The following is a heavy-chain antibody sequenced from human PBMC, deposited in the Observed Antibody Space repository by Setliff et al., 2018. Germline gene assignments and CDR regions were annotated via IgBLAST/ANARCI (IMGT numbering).Heavy chain of an antibody. CDR2: IYPGDSDT. Sequence: PGESLKISCKGSGYSFTTYWIGWVRQMPGKGLEWMGIIYPGDSDTRYSPSFQGQVTISADKSISTAYLQLSSLKASDTAIYYCARRAVTAEYFQHWGPETLLVTVSS. J-gene: IGHJ1*01. CDR3: ARRAVTAEYFQH. CDR1: GYSFTTYW. V-gene: IGHV5-51*01. D-gene: IGHD4-17*01.